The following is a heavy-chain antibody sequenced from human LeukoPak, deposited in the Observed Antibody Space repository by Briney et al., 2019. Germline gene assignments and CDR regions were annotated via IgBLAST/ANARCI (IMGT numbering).Heavy chain of an antibody. Sequence: ASVKVSCKASGYTFTGYYMHWVRQAPGQGLEWMGWINPNSGGTNYAQKFQGRVTMTRDTSISTAYMELSRLRSDDTAVYYCAKDHHATIRDDAFDIWGQGTMVTVSP. CDR3: AKDHHATIRDDAFDI. J-gene: IGHJ3*02. D-gene: IGHD5-12*01. CDR1: GYTFTGYY. V-gene: IGHV1-2*02. CDR2: INPNSGGT.